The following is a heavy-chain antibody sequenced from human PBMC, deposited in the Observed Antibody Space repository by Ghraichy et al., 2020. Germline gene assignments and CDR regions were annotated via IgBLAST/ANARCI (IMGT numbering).Heavy chain of an antibody. D-gene: IGHD3-3*01. Sequence: ASVKVSCKASGYTFTSYDINWVRQATGQGLEWMGWMNPNSGNTGYAQKFQGRVTMTRNTSISTASMELSSLRSEDTAVYYWARAGDDFWSGSGYYYGMDVWGQGTTVTVSS. J-gene: IGHJ6*02. CDR1: GYTFTSYD. CDR2: MNPNSGNT. V-gene: IGHV1-8*01. CDR3: ARAGDDFWSGSGYYYGMDV.